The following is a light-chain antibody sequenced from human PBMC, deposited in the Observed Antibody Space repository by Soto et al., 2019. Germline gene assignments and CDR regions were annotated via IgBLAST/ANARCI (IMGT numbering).Light chain of an antibody. V-gene: IGKV3-20*01. CDR2: GAS. CDR3: QQYGKLPRT. CDR1: QSVSSSY. Sequence: EIVLTQSPGTLSLSPGERATLSCRASQSVSSSYLAWYQQKPGQAPRLLIFGASRRATGIPDRFSGSGSGKNFTLTISRLEPEDFAVYYCQQYGKLPRTFGQGTKVEIK. J-gene: IGKJ1*01.